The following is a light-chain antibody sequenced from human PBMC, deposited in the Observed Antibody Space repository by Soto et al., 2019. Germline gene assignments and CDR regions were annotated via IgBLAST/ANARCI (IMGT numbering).Light chain of an antibody. CDR1: SSDVGGYIY. Sequence: QSVLTQPASVSGSPGQSITISCTGTSSDVGGYIYVSSYQQHPGKAPKLMIYDVTSRPSGVSYRFSGSKSGNTADLTISGLQAEDEADYYCSSYTTSSSYVFGTGTEVTVL. CDR2: DVT. V-gene: IGLV2-14*01. J-gene: IGLJ1*01. CDR3: SSYTTSSSYV.